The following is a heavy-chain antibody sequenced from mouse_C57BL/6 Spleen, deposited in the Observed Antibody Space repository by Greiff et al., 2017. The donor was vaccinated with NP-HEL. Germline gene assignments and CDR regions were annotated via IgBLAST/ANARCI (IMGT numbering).Heavy chain of an antibody. CDR2: IDPENGDT. V-gene: IGHV14-4*01. Sequence: VQLQQSGAELVRPGASVKLSCTASGFNIKDDYMHWVKQRPEQGLEWIGWIDPENGDTEYASKFQGKATITADTSSNTAYLQLSSLTSEDTAVYYCTTGIDGYYGGYAMDYWGQGTSVTVSS. J-gene: IGHJ4*01. CDR1: GFNIKDDY. CDR3: TTGIDGYYGGYAMDY. D-gene: IGHD2-3*01.